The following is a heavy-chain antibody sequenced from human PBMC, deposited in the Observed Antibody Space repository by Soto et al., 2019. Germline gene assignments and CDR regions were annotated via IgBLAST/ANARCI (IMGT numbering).Heavy chain of an antibody. CDR3: ARVAYGSGSYSTDY. CDR2: IKQDGSEK. CDR1: GFTFSSYW. D-gene: IGHD3-10*01. V-gene: IGHV3-7*01. Sequence: HPGGSLRLSCAASGFTFSSYWMSWVRQAPGKGLEWVANIKQDGSEKYYVDSVKGRFTISRDNAKNSLYLQMNSLRDEDTAVYYCARVAYGSGSYSTDYWGQGTLVTVSS. J-gene: IGHJ4*02.